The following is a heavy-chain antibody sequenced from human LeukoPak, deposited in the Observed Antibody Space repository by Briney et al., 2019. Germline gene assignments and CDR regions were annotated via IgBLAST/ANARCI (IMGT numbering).Heavy chain of an antibody. Sequence: SETLSLTCTVSGGSISSGSYYWSWIRQPAGKGLEWIGRIYTSGSTNYNPSLKSRVTISYTSKNQFSLKLNSVTAADTAVYYCARGGYYYDSSGYYRFDYWGQGTLVTVSS. CDR3: ARGGYYYDSSGYYRFDY. CDR1: GGSISSGSYY. CDR2: IYTSGST. J-gene: IGHJ4*02. D-gene: IGHD3-22*01. V-gene: IGHV4-61*02.